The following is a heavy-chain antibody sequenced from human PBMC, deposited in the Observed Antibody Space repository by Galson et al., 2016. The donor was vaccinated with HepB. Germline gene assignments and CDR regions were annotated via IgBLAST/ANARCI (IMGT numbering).Heavy chain of an antibody. J-gene: IGHJ4*02. V-gene: IGHV3-48*02. CDR3: AREIPSRGKSDY. D-gene: IGHD3-10*01. CDR1: GFTFSSYS. Sequence: SLRLSCAASGFTFSSYSMNWVRQAPGKGLEWVSYISSSSSTIYYANSVKGRFTISRDNAKNSLYLQMNSLRDEDTAVYYCAREIPSRGKSDYWGQGTLVTVSP. CDR2: ISSSSSTI.